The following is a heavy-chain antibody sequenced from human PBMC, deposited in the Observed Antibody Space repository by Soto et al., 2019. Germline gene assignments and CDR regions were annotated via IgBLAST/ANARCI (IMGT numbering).Heavy chain of an antibody. CDR2: MNPNSGNT. D-gene: IGHD3-22*01. Sequence: ASVKVSCKASGYTFTSYDINWVRQATGQGLEWMGWMNPNSGNTGYAQKFQGRVTMTRNTSISTAYMELSSLRSEDTAVYYCARGPQYYYDSSGYYIDAFDIWGQGTMVTVPS. J-gene: IGHJ3*02. CDR3: ARGPQYYYDSSGYYIDAFDI. V-gene: IGHV1-8*01. CDR1: GYTFTSYD.